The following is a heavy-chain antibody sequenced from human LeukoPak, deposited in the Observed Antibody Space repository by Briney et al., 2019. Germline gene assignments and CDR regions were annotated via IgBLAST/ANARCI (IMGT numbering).Heavy chain of an antibody. CDR1: GVSISSGGYY. CDR2: IYYSGNT. Sequence: SETLSLTCTVSGVSISSGGYYWRWIRQHPGTGLEWIGYIYYSGNTYYNPSLKSRITISVDTSKNQFSLRLSSVTAADTAVYFCAKLSGFAFDPWGQGILVTVSS. V-gene: IGHV4-31*03. D-gene: IGHD3-16*02. CDR3: AKLSGFAFDP. J-gene: IGHJ5*02.